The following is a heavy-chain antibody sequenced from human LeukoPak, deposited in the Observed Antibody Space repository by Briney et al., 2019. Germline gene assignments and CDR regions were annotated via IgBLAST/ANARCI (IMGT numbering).Heavy chain of an antibody. D-gene: IGHD6-13*01. CDR2: IYTSGST. J-gene: IGHJ4*02. CDR3: ASVSIAAAGGIDY. V-gene: IGHV4-4*08. Sequence: SETLSLTCTVSGGSISTYYWSWIRQPPGKGLEWIGRIYTSGSTNYNPSLKSRVTISVDTSKNQFSLKLSSVTAADTAVYYCASVSIAAAGGIDYWGQGTLVTVSS. CDR1: GGSISTYY.